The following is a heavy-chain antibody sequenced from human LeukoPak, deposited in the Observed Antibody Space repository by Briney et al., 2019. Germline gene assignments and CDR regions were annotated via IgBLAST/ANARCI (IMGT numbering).Heavy chain of an antibody. CDR1: GFAFSSDW. V-gene: IGHV3-7*03. D-gene: IGHD5-12*01. J-gene: IGHJ4*02. CDR2: IKEDGSES. Sequence: GGSLRLSCVVSGFAFSSDWMTWVRQAPGKGLEWVANIKEDGSESYYVDSVKGRFTISRDNTKNSLYLQMNSLRAEDTAVYYCARFPRDPWRFDYWGQGTLVSVSS. CDR3: ARFPRDPWRFDY.